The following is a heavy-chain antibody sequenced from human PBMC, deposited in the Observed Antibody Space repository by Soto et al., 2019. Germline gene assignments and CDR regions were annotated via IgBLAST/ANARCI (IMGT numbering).Heavy chain of an antibody. D-gene: IGHD2-15*01. J-gene: IGHJ5*02. CDR1: GYTSTSYG. V-gene: IGHV1-18*01. CDR3: AETLGFCSGGVCYENWFAP. CDR2: ISSYNGNT. Sequence: QVQLVQSGPEVKKPGAPVKVSCTASGYTSTSYGITWVRQAPGHGLEWMGWISSYNGNTNYAQKLQGRVTMTTDTSTSTAYMELRSLRSDDTAVYYCAETLGFCSGGVCYENWFAPWGQGTLVTVSS.